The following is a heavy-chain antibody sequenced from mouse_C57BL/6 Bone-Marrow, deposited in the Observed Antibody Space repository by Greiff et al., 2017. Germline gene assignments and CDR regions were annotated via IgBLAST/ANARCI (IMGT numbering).Heavy chain of an antibody. CDR1: GYTFTSYW. CDR2: INPSSGYT. Sequence: VQLQQSGAELAKPGASVKLSCKASGYTFTSYWMHWVKQRPGQGLEWICYINPSSGYTKYNQKFKDKATLTADTSSSTAYMQLSSLTYEDSAVYYCARHPYYLDYWGQGTTLTVSS. V-gene: IGHV1-7*01. CDR3: ARHPYYLDY. J-gene: IGHJ2*01.